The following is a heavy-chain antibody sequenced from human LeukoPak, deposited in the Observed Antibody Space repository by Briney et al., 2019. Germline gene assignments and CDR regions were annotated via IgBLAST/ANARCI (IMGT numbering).Heavy chain of an antibody. CDR2: MNPNSGNT. Sequence: GASVKVSCTASGYTFTSYDINWVRQATGQGLEWMGWMNPNSGNTGYAQKFQGRVTMTRNTSISTAYMELSSLRSEDTAVYYCARGRAAAGTVSYWGQGTLVTVSS. CDR1: GYTFTSYD. D-gene: IGHD6-13*01. J-gene: IGHJ4*02. CDR3: ARGRAAAGTVSY. V-gene: IGHV1-8*01.